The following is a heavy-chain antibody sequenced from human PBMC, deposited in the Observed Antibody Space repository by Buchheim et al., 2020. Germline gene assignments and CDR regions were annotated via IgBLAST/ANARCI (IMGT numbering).Heavy chain of an antibody. CDR2: ISYDGSNK. D-gene: IGHD1-26*01. J-gene: IGHJ4*02. CDR3: AKGALVGATTGASEIDY. CDR1: GFTFSSYG. V-gene: IGHV3-30*18. Sequence: QVQLVESGGGVVQPGRSLRLSCAASGFTFSSYGMHWVRQAPGKGLEWVAVISYDGSNKYYADSVKGRFTISRDNSKNTLYLQMNSLRAEDTAVYYCAKGALVGATTGASEIDYWGQGTL.